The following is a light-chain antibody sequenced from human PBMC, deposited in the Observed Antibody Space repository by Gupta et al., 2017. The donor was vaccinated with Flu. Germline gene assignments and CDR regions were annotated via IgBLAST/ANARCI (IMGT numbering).Light chain of an antibody. J-gene: IGLJ1*01. CDR1: SSNIGSNT. V-gene: IGLV1-44*01. CDR3: AAWDDSLNGYV. Sequence: QSVLTQPPSASGTPGQRVTITCSGSSSNIGSNTVNWYQQLPGTAPKLLIYRSSQRPSGVPDRFSGSKSGTSASLAIRGLQSEDEAEYYCAAWDDSLNGYVFGIGTKVTVL. CDR2: RSS.